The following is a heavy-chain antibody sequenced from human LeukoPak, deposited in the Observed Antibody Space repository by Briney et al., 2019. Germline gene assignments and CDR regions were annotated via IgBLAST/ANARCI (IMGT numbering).Heavy chain of an antibody. Sequence: GGSLRLTCAASGFTFSSYAMSWVRQAPGKGLEWVSAISSSGGSTYYADSVKGRFTISRDNSKNTLYLQMNSLRAKDTAVYYCAKSAVPAIGYWGQGTLVTVSS. D-gene: IGHD2-2*01. J-gene: IGHJ4*02. CDR3: AKSAVPAIGY. CDR1: GFTFSSYA. CDR2: ISSSGGST. V-gene: IGHV3-23*01.